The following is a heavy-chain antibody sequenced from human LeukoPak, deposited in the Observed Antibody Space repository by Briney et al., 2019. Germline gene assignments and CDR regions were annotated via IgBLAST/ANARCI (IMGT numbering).Heavy chain of an antibody. D-gene: IGHD1-26*01. Sequence: SETLSLTCTVSGGSISSYYWSWIRQPPGKGLEWIGYIYYSGSTNYNPSLKSRVTISVDTSKNQFSLKLSSVTAADTAVYYCAGGIVWFDPWGQGTLVTVSS. J-gene: IGHJ5*02. CDR1: GGSISSYY. V-gene: IGHV4-59*01. CDR2: IYYSGST. CDR3: AGGIVWFDP.